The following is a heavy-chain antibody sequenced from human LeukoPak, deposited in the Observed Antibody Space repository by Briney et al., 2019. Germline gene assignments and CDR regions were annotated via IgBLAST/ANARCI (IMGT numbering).Heavy chain of an antibody. Sequence: SETLSLTCTVSGGSISSYYWSWIRQPAGKGLEWIGRIYTSGSTNYNPSLKSRVTMSVDTSKNQFSLKLSSVTAADTAVYYCARMGEAEYYYDSSGYYYNWFDLWGQGTLVTVSS. D-gene: IGHD3-22*01. V-gene: IGHV4-4*07. CDR3: ARMGEAEYYYDSSGYYYNWFDL. CDR2: IYTSGST. CDR1: GGSISSYY. J-gene: IGHJ5*02.